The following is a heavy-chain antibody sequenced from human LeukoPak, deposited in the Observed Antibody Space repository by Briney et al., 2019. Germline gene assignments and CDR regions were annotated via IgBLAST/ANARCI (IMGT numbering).Heavy chain of an antibody. J-gene: IGHJ3*02. CDR2: ISYDGSNK. Sequence: GGSLTLSCAASGFTFSSYGMHWVRQAPGKGLEWVAVISYDGSNKYYADSVKGRFTISRDNSKNTLYLQMNSLRAEDTAVYYCAKENFIAVAGIPPGAFDIWGQGTMVTVSS. CDR1: GFTFSSYG. D-gene: IGHD6-19*01. V-gene: IGHV3-30*18. CDR3: AKENFIAVAGIPPGAFDI.